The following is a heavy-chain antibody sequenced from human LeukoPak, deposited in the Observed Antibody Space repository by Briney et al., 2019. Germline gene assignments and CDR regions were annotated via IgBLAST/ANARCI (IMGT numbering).Heavy chain of an antibody. Sequence: GGSLRLSCEASGFNFDSYAMNWVRQAPGKGLEWVSGFSGSRGSTYYADSVKGRFTISRDNSKNTLYLQMNSLRAEDTAVYYCAKDLSKSYGDYGTSGPFDLWGQGTLVIVSS. CDR3: AKDLSKSYGDYGTSGPFDL. J-gene: IGHJ3*01. CDR1: GFNFDSYA. V-gene: IGHV3-23*01. CDR2: FSGSRGST. D-gene: IGHD4-17*01.